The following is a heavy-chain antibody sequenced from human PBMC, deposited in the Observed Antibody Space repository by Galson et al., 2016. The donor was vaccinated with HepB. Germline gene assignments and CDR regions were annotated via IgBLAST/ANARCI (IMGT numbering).Heavy chain of an antibody. CDR3: ARVDSGVIILYYYYRLDV. CDR1: GASISTGHW. D-gene: IGHD3-10*01. V-gene: IGHV4-4*02. CDR2: IYHNGNT. Sequence: ETLSLTCAVSGASISTGHWWSCVRQPPGKGLEWVVEIYHNGNTNYNPSLRSLVTISVDKSKNQFPLKLSSLTAADTAVYYCARVDSGVIILYYYYRLDVWGQGTTVTVSS. J-gene: IGHJ6*02.